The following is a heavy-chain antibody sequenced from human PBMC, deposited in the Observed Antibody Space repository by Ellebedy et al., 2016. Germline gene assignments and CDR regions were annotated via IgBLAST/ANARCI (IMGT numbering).Heavy chain of an antibody. Sequence: ASVKVSXXASGYTFTSYGISWVRQAPGQGLEWMGWISAYNGNTNYAQKFQGRVTMTEDTSTDTAYMELSSLRSEDTAVYYCAAHITIFGVGHDYWGQGTLVTVSS. V-gene: IGHV1-18*01. CDR3: AAHITIFGVGHDY. CDR1: GYTFTSYG. J-gene: IGHJ4*02. D-gene: IGHD3-3*01. CDR2: ISAYNGNT.